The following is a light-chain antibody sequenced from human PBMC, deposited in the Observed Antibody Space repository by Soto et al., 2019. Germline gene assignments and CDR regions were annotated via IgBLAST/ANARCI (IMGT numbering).Light chain of an antibody. CDR2: DAS. Sequence: CDASSLASGVPSRFSGSGSGTEFTLTISSLQPDDFAVYYCQQYGTSSRTFGQGTKVDI. CDR3: QQYGTSSRT. V-gene: IGKV1-5*01. J-gene: IGKJ1*01.